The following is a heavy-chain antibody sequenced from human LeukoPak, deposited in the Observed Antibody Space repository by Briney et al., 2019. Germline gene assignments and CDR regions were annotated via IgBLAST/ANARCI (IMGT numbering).Heavy chain of an antibody. D-gene: IGHD6-19*01. J-gene: IGHJ4*02. CDR1: GFTFSSYV. V-gene: IGHV3-23*01. CDR2: ISGSGDST. CDR3: AKDLRVAIAVSGPRGTFDS. Sequence: PGGSLRLSCAASGFTFSSYVMSWVHQAPGKGLEWVSGISGSGDSTFCADSVKGRFTISRDNSKNTVFLQMNSLGAEDTAVYYCAKDLRVAIAVSGPRGTFDSWGQETLVTVSS.